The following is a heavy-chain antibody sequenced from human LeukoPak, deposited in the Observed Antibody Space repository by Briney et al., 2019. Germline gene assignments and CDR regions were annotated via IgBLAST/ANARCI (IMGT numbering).Heavy chain of an antibody. J-gene: IGHJ2*01. CDR2: ISGSGGST. Sequence: PGGSLRLSCAASGFTFGSYAMSWVRQAPGKGLEWVSAISGSGGSTYYADSVKGRFTISRDNSKNTLYLQMNSLRAEDTAVYYCAKDSSGYYYGVCWYFDLWGRGTLVTVSS. CDR1: GFTFGSYA. V-gene: IGHV3-23*01. CDR3: AKDSSGYYYGVCWYFDL. D-gene: IGHD3-22*01.